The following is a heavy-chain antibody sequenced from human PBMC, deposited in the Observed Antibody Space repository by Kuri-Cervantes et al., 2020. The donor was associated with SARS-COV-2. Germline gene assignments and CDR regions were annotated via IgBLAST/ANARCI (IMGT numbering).Heavy chain of an antibody. J-gene: IGHJ4*02. D-gene: IGHD6-19*01. CDR1: GFSLTSTGMC. V-gene: IGHV2-70*01. CDR3: ARHSSGSYCDY. CDR2: IDWEDNK. Sequence: SGPTLVKPTQTLTLTCTFSGFSLTSTGMCVSWIRQPPGRALEWLAFIDWEDNKYYSTSLETRLTISKDTSKNQVILTMRNMDPADTATYYCARHSSGSYCDYRGQGTPVTVSS.